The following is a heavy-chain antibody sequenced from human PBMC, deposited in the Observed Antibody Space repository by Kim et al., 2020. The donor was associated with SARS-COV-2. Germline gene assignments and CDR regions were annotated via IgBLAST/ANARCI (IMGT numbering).Heavy chain of an antibody. V-gene: IGHV1-3*01. D-gene: IGHD6-25*01. Sequence: NTKSSQKFQGRVTITRDTSASTAYMELSSLRSEDTAVYYCARDTGYSNGWGQGTLVTVSS. CDR2: NT. J-gene: IGHJ4*02. CDR3: ARDTGYSNG.